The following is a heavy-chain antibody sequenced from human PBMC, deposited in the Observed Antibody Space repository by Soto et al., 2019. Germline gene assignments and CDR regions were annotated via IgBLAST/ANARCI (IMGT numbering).Heavy chain of an antibody. Sequence: SVKVSCKASGGTFSSYAISWVRQAPGQGLEWMGGIIPIFGTANYAQKFQGRVTITADESTSTAYMELSSLRSEDTAAYYCARSSGSFPYNWFDPWGQGTLVTVSS. J-gene: IGHJ5*02. CDR1: GGTFSSYA. V-gene: IGHV1-69*13. CDR3: ARSSGSFPYNWFDP. D-gene: IGHD1-26*01. CDR2: IIPIFGTA.